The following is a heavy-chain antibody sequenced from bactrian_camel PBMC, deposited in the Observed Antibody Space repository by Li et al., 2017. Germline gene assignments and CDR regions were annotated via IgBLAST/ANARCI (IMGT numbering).Heavy chain of an antibody. CDR1: AFSFSDYC. Sequence: VQLVESGGGLVQPGGSLRLSCAASAFSFSDYCLGWFRQIRGKEREGVALLFTRDASTYYGDSAKGRFTISLDNAKNTLYLQMNNLRAEDTAVYYCTTPGVGYGMGTDFGHWGQGTQVTVS. CDR2: LFTRDAST. J-gene: IGHJ4*01. CDR3: TTPGVGYGMGTDFGH. V-gene: IGHV3S1*01. D-gene: IGHD1*01.